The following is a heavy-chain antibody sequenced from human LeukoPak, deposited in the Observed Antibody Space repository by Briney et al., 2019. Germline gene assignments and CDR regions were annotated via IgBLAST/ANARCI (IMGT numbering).Heavy chain of an antibody. J-gene: IGHJ4*02. D-gene: IGHD4-17*01. CDR3: AYPSLDDYGLDY. Sequence: ASVKVSCKASGYTFTGYYMHWVRQAPGQGLEWMGWINPNSGGTNYAQKFQGRVTMTRDTSISTAYMELSRLRSDDTAVYYCAYPSLDDYGLDYWGQGTLVTVSS. CDR2: INPNSGGT. V-gene: IGHV1-2*02. CDR1: GYTFTGYY.